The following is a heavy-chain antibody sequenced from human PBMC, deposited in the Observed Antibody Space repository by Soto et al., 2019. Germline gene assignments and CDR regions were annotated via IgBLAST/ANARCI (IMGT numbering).Heavy chain of an antibody. D-gene: IGHD1-1*01. J-gene: IGHJ6*02. CDR3: ARHPNDEYDAMDV. CDR2: IYPGDSDS. CDR1: GYSFTSYW. V-gene: IGHV5-51*01. Sequence: PGESLKISCKGSGYSFTSYWIGWVRQMPGKGLEWMGIIYPGDSDSRYSPSFQGQVTISADKSISTAYLQWSSLKASDTAMYYCARHPNDEYDAMDVWGQGTTVTVSS.